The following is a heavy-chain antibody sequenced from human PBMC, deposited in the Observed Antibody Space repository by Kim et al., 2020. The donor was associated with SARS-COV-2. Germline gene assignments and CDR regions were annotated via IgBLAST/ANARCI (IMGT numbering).Heavy chain of an antibody. CDR2: ITSSGSTI. D-gene: IGHD3-3*01. V-gene: IGHV3-48*03. J-gene: IGHJ4*02. CDR3: ARARARIAIFGVLPPGFDY. Sequence: GGSLRLSCAASGFTFSSYEMNWVRQAPGKGLEWVSYITSSGSTIYNADSVKGRFTISRDNAKNSLYLRMNSLRAEDTAVYCCARARARIAIFGVLPPGFDYWGQGTLVTVSS. CDR1: GFTFSSYE.